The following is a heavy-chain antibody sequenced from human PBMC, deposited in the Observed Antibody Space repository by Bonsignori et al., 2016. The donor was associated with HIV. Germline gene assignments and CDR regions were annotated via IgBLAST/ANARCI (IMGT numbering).Heavy chain of an antibody. J-gene: IGHJ4*02. CDR3: ARYYYDSSGYFSDY. D-gene: IGHD3-22*01. Sequence: WIRQPPGKGLEWIGEINHSGSTNYNPSLKSRVTISVDTSKNQFSLKLSSVTAADTAVYYCARYYYDSSGYFSDYWGQGTLVTVSS. V-gene: IGHV4-34*01. CDR2: INHSGST.